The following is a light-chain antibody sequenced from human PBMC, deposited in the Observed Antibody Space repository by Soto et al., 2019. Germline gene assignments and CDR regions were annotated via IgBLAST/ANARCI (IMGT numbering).Light chain of an antibody. J-gene: IGKJ1*01. CDR3: HQYNSYPWT. Sequence: DIQMTQSPSTLPASVGGIVTITCGASQDISAWLAWYKQKPGKPPKIVIYKATALETGVPSRVSGSGSGTEFTLTISSLKPDDFEIYYCHQYNSYPWTFGQGTKVDI. CDR1: QDISAW. CDR2: KAT. V-gene: IGKV1-5*03.